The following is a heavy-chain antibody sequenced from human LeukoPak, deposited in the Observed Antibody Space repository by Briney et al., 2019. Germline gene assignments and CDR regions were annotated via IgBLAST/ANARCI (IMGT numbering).Heavy chain of an antibody. Sequence: ASVKVSCKASGGTFSSNTISWVRQAPGQGLGWMGWINPNSGGTNYAQKFQGRVTMTRDTSISTAYMELSRLRSDDTAVYYCAREVEDIVAKWGQGTLVTVSS. CDR2: INPNSGGT. J-gene: IGHJ4*02. D-gene: IGHD5-12*01. CDR1: GGTFSSNT. V-gene: IGHV1-2*02. CDR3: AREVEDIVAK.